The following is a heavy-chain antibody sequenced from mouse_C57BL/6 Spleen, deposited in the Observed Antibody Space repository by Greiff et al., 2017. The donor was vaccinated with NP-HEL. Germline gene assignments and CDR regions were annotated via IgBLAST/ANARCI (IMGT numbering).Heavy chain of an antibody. V-gene: IGHV1-15*01. D-gene: IGHD2-3*01. J-gene: IGHJ2*01. Sequence: QVQLQQSGAELVRPGASVTLSCKASGYTFTDYEMHWVKQTPVHGLEWIGAIDPETGGTAYNQKFKGKAILTAYKSSSTAYMELRSLTSEDSAVYYCTRRWLLPYFDYWGQGTTLTVSS. CDR2: IDPETGGT. CDR1: GYTFTDYE. CDR3: TRRWLLPYFDY.